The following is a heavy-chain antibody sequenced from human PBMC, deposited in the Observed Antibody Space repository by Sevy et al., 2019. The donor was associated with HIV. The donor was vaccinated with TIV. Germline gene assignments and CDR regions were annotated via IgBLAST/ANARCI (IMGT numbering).Heavy chain of an antibody. CDR2: IFESGST. CDR3: ARHAWELLEDDAFDI. J-gene: IGHJ3*02. V-gene: IGHV4-38-2*01. D-gene: IGHD1-26*01. CDR1: GYSISSGYY. Sequence: SETLSLTCAVSGYSISSGYYWGWIRQPPGKGLEWIGSIFESGSTYYNPSLKSRVPISVDTSKNQFSLNLSSVTAADTAVYYCARHAWELLEDDAFDIWGQGTMVTVSS.